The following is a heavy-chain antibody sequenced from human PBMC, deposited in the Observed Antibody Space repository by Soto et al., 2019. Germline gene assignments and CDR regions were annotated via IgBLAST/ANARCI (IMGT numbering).Heavy chain of an antibody. CDR2: ISSSTRTI. J-gene: IGHJ4*02. Sequence: VQLVESGGGLVQPGGSLRLSCAASGFPFSRYSMNWVLQAPGKGQEWVSYISSSTRTIYYADSVKGRFTISRVNAKNSLSLQMNSLRAEGTTVYYCARGLALIGSGVSCYHGVFDYWGQGTLVTVSS. D-gene: IGHD2-15*01. CDR1: GFPFSRYS. V-gene: IGHV3-48*01. CDR3: ARGLALIGSGVSCYHGVFDY.